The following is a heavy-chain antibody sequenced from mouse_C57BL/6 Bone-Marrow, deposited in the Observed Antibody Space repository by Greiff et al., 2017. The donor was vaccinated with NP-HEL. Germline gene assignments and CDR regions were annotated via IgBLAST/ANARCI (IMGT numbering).Heavy chain of an antibody. J-gene: IGHJ4*01. V-gene: IGHV5-4*03. Sequence: DVMLVESGGGLVKPGGSLKLSCAASGFTFSSYAMSWVRQTPEKRLEWVATISDGGSYTYYPDNVKGRFTISRDNAKNNLYLQMSHLKSEDTAMYYCARADYYGSSSWAMDYWGQGTSVTVSS. D-gene: IGHD1-1*01. CDR1: GFTFSSYA. CDR3: ARADYYGSSSWAMDY. CDR2: ISDGGSYT.